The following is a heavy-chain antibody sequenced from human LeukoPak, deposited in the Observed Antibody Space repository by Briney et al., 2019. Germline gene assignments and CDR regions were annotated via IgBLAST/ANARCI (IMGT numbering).Heavy chain of an antibody. CDR2: ISPGDSDT. CDR1: GYSFTNYW. CDR3: ARLEGNSRAFDY. V-gene: IGHV5-51*01. D-gene: IGHD2/OR15-2a*01. Sequence: GESLKISCKSSGYSFTNYWIAWVRQMPGKGLEWMGIISPGDSDTRYSPSFQGQVPISADKSIGTAYLQWSSLKASDTAMYYCARLEGNSRAFDYWGQGTLVTVSS. J-gene: IGHJ4*02.